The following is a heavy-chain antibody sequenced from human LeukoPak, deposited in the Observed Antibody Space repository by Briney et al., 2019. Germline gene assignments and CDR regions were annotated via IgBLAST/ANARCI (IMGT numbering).Heavy chain of an antibody. CDR2: IYTSRTT. Sequence: TLSLTCTVSGGSFSSGTYYWSWLRPPAGKGLEWIGRIYTSRTTNYNPSLESRATITVESSNTQFSLKLSSVTAVNTAVYYCARAEGYDFWSGYFRVGSFDYWGQGTLVTVSS. D-gene: IGHD3-3*01. J-gene: IGHJ4*02. CDR3: ARAEGYDFWSGYFRVGSFDY. CDR1: GGSFSSGTYY. V-gene: IGHV4-61*02.